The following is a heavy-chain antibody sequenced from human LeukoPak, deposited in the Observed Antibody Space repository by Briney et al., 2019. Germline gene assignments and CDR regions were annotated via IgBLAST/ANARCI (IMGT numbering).Heavy chain of an antibody. V-gene: IGHV4-30-4*08. J-gene: IGHJ6*03. D-gene: IGHD2-2*02. CDR3: ASTSGYCSSTSCYTADYYYYMDV. CDR1: GGSISSGDYY. CDR2: IYYSGSS. Sequence: PSQTLSLTCTVSGGSISSGDYYWSWIRQPPGKGLEWIGYIYYSGSSYYNPSLKSRVTISVDTSKNQFSLKLSSVTAADTAVYYCASTSGYCSSTSCYTADYYYYMDVWGKGTTVTVSS.